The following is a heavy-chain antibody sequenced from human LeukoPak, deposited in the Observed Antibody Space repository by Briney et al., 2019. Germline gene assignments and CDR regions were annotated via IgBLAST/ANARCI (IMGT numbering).Heavy chain of an antibody. Sequence: PGGSLRLSCAASGFTFSSYGMHWVRQAPGKGLEWVSVISGSGGSTYYADSVKGRFTISRDNSQDTLYLQMNSLRAEDTAIYYCAKASPYSSTWYSPNFDYWGQGALVTVSS. CDR1: GFTFSSYG. V-gene: IGHV3-23*01. J-gene: IGHJ4*02. D-gene: IGHD6-13*01. CDR3: AKASPYSSTWYSPNFDY. CDR2: ISGSGGST.